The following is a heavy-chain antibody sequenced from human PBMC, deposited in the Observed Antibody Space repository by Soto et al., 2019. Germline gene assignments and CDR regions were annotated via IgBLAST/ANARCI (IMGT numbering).Heavy chain of an antibody. V-gene: IGHV3-30*18. CDR1: GFTFSSYG. Sequence: QVQLVESGGGVVQPGRSLRLSCAASGFTFSSYGMHWVRQAPGKGLEWVAVISYDGSNKYYADSVKGRFTISRDNSKNTLYLQMNSLRAEDTAVYYCAKSRGRHFDAFDIWGQGTMVTVSS. D-gene: IGHD2-15*01. CDR2: ISYDGSNK. CDR3: AKSRGRHFDAFDI. J-gene: IGHJ3*02.